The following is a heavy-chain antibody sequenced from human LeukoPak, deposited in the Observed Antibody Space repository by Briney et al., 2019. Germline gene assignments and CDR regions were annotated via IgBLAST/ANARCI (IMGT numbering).Heavy chain of an antibody. D-gene: IGHD3-3*01. CDR1: GGSFSGYY. Sequence: ASETLSLTCAVYGGSFSGYYWSWIRQPPGKGLEWIGEINHSGSTNYNPSLKSRVTISVDTSKNQFSLKLSSVTAADTAVYYCARAQKRFLEWLLRHRAFDIWAKGQWSPSLQ. CDR3: ARAQKRFLEWLLRHRAFDI. CDR2: INHSGST. V-gene: IGHV4-34*01. J-gene: IGHJ3*02.